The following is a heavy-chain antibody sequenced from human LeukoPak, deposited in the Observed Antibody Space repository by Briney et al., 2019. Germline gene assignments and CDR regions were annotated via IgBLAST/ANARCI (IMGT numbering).Heavy chain of an antibody. D-gene: IGHD2-2*01. CDR1: GDSVSSNSAT. CDR2: TYYRSKWYN. Sequence: SQTLSLTCAISGDSVSSNSATWNWLRQSPSRGLEWLGRTYYRSKWYNDYAISMKGRITINPDTSKNQFSLQMSSLIVEDTAVYYCARDSSAMFDYWGQGTLVAVSS. J-gene: IGHJ4*02. V-gene: IGHV6-1*01. CDR3: ARDSSAMFDY.